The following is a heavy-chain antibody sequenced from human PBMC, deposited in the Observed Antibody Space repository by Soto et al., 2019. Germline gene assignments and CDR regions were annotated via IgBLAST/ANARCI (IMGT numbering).Heavy chain of an antibody. CDR2: IGTISTYI. Sequence: LRLSCAASGFTFSSYSMDWVRQAPGKGLEWVSSIGTISTYIYYADSVKGRFTISRDNAENSLYLQMNSLRAEDTAVYYCASPGWFDPWGQGTLVTVSS. CDR3: ASPGWFDP. CDR1: GFTFSSYS. V-gene: IGHV3-21*01. J-gene: IGHJ5*02.